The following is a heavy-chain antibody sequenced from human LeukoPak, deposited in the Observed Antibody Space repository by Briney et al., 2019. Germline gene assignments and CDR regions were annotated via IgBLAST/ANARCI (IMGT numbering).Heavy chain of an antibody. D-gene: IGHD1-14*01. Sequence: ASVKVSCKVSGYTLTESSMHWVRQAPGKGLEWMGGFDPEDGETIYAQKFQGRVTMTEDTSTDTAYMELSSLRSEDTAVYYCATDLGSRPEGYYFDYWGQGTLVTVSS. CDR1: GYTLTESS. CDR3: ATDLGSRPEGYYFDY. CDR2: FDPEDGET. J-gene: IGHJ4*02. V-gene: IGHV1-24*01.